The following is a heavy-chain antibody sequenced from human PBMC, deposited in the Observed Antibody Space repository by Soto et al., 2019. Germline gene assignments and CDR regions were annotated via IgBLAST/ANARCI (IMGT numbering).Heavy chain of an antibody. V-gene: IGHV3-30*18. J-gene: IGHJ6*02. CDR3: AKLTLSAQHHYYYGMDV. Sequence: GGSLRLSCAASGFTFSSYGMHWVRQAPGKGLEWVAVISYDGSNKYYADSVKGRFTISRDNSKNTLYLQMNSLRAEDTAVYYCAKLTLSAQHHYYYGMDVWGQGTTVTVSS. CDR1: GFTFSSYG. CDR2: ISYDGSNK. D-gene: IGHD6-13*01.